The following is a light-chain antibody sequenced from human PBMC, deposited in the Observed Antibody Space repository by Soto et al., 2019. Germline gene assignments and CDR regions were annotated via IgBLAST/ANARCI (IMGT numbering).Light chain of an antibody. CDR1: QTISTW. V-gene: IGKV1-5*01. J-gene: IGKJ1*01. CDR3: QQYKSRRT. CDR2: DAS. Sequence: DIQVTQSPPTLSASVGDRVTITCRASQTISTWMAWYQQKPGKAPKLLVYDASTLQSGVPSRFSGSGSGTEFTLTISSLQPDDSATYYCQQYKSRRTFGQGTKVEI.